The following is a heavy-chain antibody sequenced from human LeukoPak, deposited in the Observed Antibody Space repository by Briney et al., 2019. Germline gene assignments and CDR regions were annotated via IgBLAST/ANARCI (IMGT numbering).Heavy chain of an antibody. Sequence: GGSLRLSCAASGFTFSSYAMHWVRQAAGKGLGWVAGISYDGSNKYYADSGKGRFTISRDNSKNTLYLQMNSLRAEDTAVYYCARDGWGGYCTNGVCHTRKFEYWAQGTVVPVSS. CDR2: ISYDGSNK. CDR3: ARDGWGGYCTNGVCHTRKFEY. CDR1: GFTFSSYA. J-gene: IGHJ4*02. D-gene: IGHD2-8*01. V-gene: IGHV3-30-3*01.